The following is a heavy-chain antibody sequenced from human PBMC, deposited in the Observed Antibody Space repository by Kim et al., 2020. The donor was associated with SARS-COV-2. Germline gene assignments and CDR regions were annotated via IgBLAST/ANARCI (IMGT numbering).Heavy chain of an antibody. Sequence: SETLSLTCAVSGGSISSSNWWSWVRQPPGKGLEWIGGIYHSGSTNYNPSLKSRVTISVDKAKNQFSLKLSSATAADTAVYYCASGYSSSWYYYYYVMDVCGQGTTVTV. J-gene: IGHJ6*02. D-gene: IGHD6-13*01. CDR1: GGSISSSNW. V-gene: IGHV4-4*02. CDR2: IYHSGST. CDR3: ASGYSSSWYYYYYVMDV.